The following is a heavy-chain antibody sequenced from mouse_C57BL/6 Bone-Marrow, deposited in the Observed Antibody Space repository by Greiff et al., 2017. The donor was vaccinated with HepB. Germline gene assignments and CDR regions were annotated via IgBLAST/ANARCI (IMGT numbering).Heavy chain of an antibody. D-gene: IGHD2-5*01. CDR3: ARSHYSNSHWYFDV. CDR1: GYTFTSYW. J-gene: IGHJ1*03. Sequence: QVQLQQPGAELVMPGASVKLSCKASGYTFTSYWMHWVKQRPGQGLEWIGEIDPSDSYTNYNQKFKSKSTLTVDKSSSTAYMQLSSLTSEDSAVYYCARSHYSNSHWYFDVWGTGTTVTVSS. V-gene: IGHV1-69*01. CDR2: IDPSDSYT.